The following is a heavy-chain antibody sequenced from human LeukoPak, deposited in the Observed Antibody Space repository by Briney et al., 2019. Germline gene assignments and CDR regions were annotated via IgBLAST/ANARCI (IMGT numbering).Heavy chain of an antibody. CDR1: AFTFSSSW. V-gene: IGHV3-7*01. D-gene: IGHD3-10*01. J-gene: IGHJ4*02. CDR2: IKQDGSEK. CDR3: ARPYGSGSDLGY. Sequence: PGGSLRLSCAASAFTFSSSWMSWVRQAPGKGLEWVANIKQDGSEKYYVDSVEGRFTISRDSAKNSLFLQMNSLRAEDTAVYYCARPYGSGSDLGYWGQGTLVTVSS.